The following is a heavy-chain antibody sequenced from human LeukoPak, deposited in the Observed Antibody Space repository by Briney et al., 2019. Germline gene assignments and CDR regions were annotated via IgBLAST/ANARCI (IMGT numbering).Heavy chain of an antibody. Sequence: GGSLRLSCAASGFRFSDYGMMWVRQSLGKGLEWVSSIWGSGDAHYADSVRGRFTISRDNNKNTLFLHMDSLRAEDTATYYCAKSSAATCYSGAHSWGQGTLVTVSS. CDR3: AKSSAATCYSGAHS. CDR2: IWGSGDA. J-gene: IGHJ4*02. D-gene: IGHD2-2*02. CDR1: GFRFSDYG. V-gene: IGHV3-23*01.